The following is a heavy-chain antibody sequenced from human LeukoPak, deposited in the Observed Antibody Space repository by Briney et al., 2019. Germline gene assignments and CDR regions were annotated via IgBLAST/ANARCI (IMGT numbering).Heavy chain of an antibody. J-gene: IGHJ3*02. D-gene: IGHD3-10*01. V-gene: IGHV7-4-1*02. CDR1: GYTFTSYA. Sequence: ASVKVSCKASGYTFTSYAMNWVRQAPGQGLEWMGWINTNTGNPTYAQGFAGRFVFSLDTSVSTAYLQISSLKAEDTAVYYCASGTNGSGSPDAFDIWGQGTMVTVSS. CDR2: INTNTGNP. CDR3: ASGTNGSGSPDAFDI.